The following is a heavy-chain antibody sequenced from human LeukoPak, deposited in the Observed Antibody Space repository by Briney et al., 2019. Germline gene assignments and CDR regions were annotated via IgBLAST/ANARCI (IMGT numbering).Heavy chain of an antibody. CDR2: IYSGGST. J-gene: IGHJ4*02. CDR1: GFTVSSNY. V-gene: IGHV3-53*01. Sequence: PGGSLRLSCAASGFTVSSNYMSWVRQAPGKGLEWVSVIYSGGSTYYADSVKGRLTISRDNSKNTLYLQMNSLRAEDTAVYYCAREATVTGYFDYWGQGTLVTVSS. D-gene: IGHD4-17*01. CDR3: AREATVTGYFDY.